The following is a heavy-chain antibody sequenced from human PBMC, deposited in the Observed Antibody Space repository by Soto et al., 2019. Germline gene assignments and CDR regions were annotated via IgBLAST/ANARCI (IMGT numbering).Heavy chain of an antibody. V-gene: IGHV3-30-3*01. CDR2: ISYDGSNK. Sequence: QVQLVESGGGVVQPGRSLRLTCAPSGFTLSSYTMHWVRQAPGKGLEWVAVISYDGSNKYYADSVKGRFTISRDNSNNTLYLQMNSLRAEDTALYYCARGGNPFDYWGQGTLVTVSS. CDR3: ARGGNPFDY. J-gene: IGHJ4*02. CDR1: GFTLSSYT.